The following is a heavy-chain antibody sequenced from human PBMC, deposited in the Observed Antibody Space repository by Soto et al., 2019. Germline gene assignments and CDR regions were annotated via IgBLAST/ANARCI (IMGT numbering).Heavy chain of an antibody. V-gene: IGHV3-11*01. D-gene: IGHD2-8*01. CDR3: ARDSNPLNLVY. Sequence: GGSLRLSCAASGFTFSDYYMSWIRQAPGKGLEWVSYISSSGSTIYYADSVKGRFTISRDDSKNTLFLQMNSLRAEDTAVYYCARDSNPLNLVYWGQGTLVTVSS. CDR1: GFTFSDYY. J-gene: IGHJ4*02. CDR2: ISSSGSTI.